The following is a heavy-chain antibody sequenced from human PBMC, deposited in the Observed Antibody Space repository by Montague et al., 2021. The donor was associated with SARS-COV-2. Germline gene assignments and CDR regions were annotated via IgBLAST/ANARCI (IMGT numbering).Heavy chain of an antibody. CDR3: TRGAPGY. J-gene: IGHJ4*02. V-gene: IGHV4-34*01. CDR1: GRSFSDYK. Sequence: SETLSLTCAVYGRSFSDYKWTWTRQSPGKGLEWLGQIRHSVIANYNPSLKSRVTISVDTAKNQFSLKLTSVHVADTAVYYCTRGAPGYWGQGTLVTVSP. CDR2: IRHSVIA.